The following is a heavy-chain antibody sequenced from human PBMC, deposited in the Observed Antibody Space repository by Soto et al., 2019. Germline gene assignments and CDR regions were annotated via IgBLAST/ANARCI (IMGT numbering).Heavy chain of an antibody. CDR1: GFTFSSYA. V-gene: IGHV3-23*01. D-gene: IGHD3-22*01. CDR2: ITGSAGST. J-gene: IGHJ4*02. CDR3: AKDQIYYYDSSGYFEKGFFDY. Sequence: GGSLRLSCVASGFTFSSYAMTWVRQAPGKGLEWVSAITGSAGSTFYTDSVKGRFTISRDNSKNTLYLQMNSLRAEDTAVYYCAKDQIYYYDSSGYFEKGFFDYWGQGTLVTVSS.